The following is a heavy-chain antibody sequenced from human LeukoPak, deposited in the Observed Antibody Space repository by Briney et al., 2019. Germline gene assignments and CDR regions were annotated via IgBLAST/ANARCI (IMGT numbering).Heavy chain of an antibody. J-gene: IGHJ6*02. CDR3: AKIQLWLLYYGMDV. CDR2: ISGSGAGT. CDR1: GFTFSSYA. V-gene: IGHV3-23*01. D-gene: IGHD5-18*01. Sequence: PGGSLRLSCAASGFTFSSYAMSWVRQAPGKGLEWVSAISGSGAGTYYADSVKGRFTISRDNSKNTLYLQMNSLRAEDTAVYYCAKIQLWLLYYGMDVWGQGTTVTVSS.